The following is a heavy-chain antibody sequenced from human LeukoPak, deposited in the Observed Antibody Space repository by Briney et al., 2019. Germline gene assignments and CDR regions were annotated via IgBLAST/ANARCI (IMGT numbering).Heavy chain of an antibody. V-gene: IGHV3-23*01. J-gene: IGHJ4*02. D-gene: IGHD6-6*01. CDR3: AKGTYSSSPRDY. Sequence: GGSLRLSCAASGFTFSNCAMSWDRQAPGKGLEWVSAISGSGGSTYYAGSVKGRFTISRDNSKNTLSLQMNSVRADDTAIYYCAKGTYSSSPRDYWGQGTLVTVSS. CDR2: ISGSGGST. CDR1: GFTFSNCA.